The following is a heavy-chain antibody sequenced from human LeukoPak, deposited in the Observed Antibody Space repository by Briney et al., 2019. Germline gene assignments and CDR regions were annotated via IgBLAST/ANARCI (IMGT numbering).Heavy chain of an antibody. J-gene: IGHJ4*02. CDR1: GGSFSGYY. CDR2: INHSGST. D-gene: IGHD6-13*01. CDR3: ARGRSSSWYYFDY. V-gene: IGHV4-34*01. Sequence: PSETLSLTCAVYGGSFSGYYWSWIRQPPGKGLEWIGEINHSGSTNYNPSLKGRVTISVDTSKNQFSLKLSSVTAADTAVYYCARGRSSSWYYFDYWGQGTLVTVSS.